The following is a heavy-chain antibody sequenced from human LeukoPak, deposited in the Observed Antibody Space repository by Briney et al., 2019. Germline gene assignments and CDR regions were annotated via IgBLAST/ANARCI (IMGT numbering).Heavy chain of an antibody. V-gene: IGHV3-23*01. CDR1: GFTFSSTS. CDR2: TVGGGDGT. Sequence: PGGSLRLSCAASGFTFSSTSMSWVRQAPGKGLEWVAVTVGGGDGTYYADSVKGRFTISRDNSKNTVYLQMSSLRVDDTAVYYCAKAASSSWPSYYYGMDVWGQGTTVTVSS. CDR3: AKAASSSWPSYYYGMDV. J-gene: IGHJ6*02. D-gene: IGHD6-13*01.